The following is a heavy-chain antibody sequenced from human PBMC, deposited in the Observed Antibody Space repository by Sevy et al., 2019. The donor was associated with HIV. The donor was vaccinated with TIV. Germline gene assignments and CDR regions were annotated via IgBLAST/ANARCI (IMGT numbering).Heavy chain of an antibody. CDR3: AREGCTRPHDY. V-gene: IGHV3-23*01. Sequence: GGSLRLSCAASGFAFYDYSMSWIRQAPGKGLEWVANLSFGCGEINYADSVKGRFTISRDNSKNSFYLQMDNLRVEDTALYYCAREGCTRPHDYWGQGTRVTVSS. CDR1: GFAFYDYS. J-gene: IGHJ4*02. D-gene: IGHD2-8*01. CDR2: LSFGCGEI.